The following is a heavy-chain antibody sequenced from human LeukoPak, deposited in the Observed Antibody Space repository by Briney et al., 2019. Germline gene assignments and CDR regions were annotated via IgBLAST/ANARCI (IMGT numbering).Heavy chain of an antibody. Sequence: ASVKVSCKASGGTFSSYAISWVRQAPGQGLEWMGWISAYNGNTNYAQKLQGRVTMTTDTSTSTAYMELRSLRSDDTAVYYCARCTNGVCYTNWFDPWGQGTLVTVSS. CDR1: GGTFSSYA. CDR3: ARCTNGVCYTNWFDP. J-gene: IGHJ5*02. D-gene: IGHD2-8*01. V-gene: IGHV1-18*01. CDR2: ISAYNGNT.